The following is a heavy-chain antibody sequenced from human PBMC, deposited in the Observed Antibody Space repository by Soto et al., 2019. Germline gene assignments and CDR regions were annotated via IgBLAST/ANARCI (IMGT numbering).Heavy chain of an antibody. Sequence: QVQLVQSGAEVQKPGSSVKVSCKASGGTFRSYSISWVRQAPGQGLEWMGGIIPIFDITNYAQKFQGRVTITAEESTSTAYMELSSLGSDDTAVYYCARPDEGGYSSNHHYSYALDVWGQGTTVTV. CDR3: ARPDEGGYSSNHHYSYALDV. D-gene: IGHD3-22*01. CDR1: GGTFRSYS. J-gene: IGHJ6*02. V-gene: IGHV1-69*01. CDR2: IIPIFDIT.